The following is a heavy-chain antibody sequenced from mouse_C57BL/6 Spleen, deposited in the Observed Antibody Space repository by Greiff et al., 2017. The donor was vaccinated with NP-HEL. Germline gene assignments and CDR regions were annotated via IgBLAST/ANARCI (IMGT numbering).Heavy chain of an antibody. V-gene: IGHV1-18*01. CDR1: GYTFTDYN. CDR2: INPNNGGT. Sequence: VQLQQSGPELVKPGASVKIPCKASGYTFTDYNMDWVKQSHGKSLEWIGDINPNNGGTIYNQKFKGKATLTVDKSSSTAYMELRSLTSEDTAVYYCARLDDGDYAMDYWGQGTSVTVSS. D-gene: IGHD2-12*01. J-gene: IGHJ4*01. CDR3: ARLDDGDYAMDY.